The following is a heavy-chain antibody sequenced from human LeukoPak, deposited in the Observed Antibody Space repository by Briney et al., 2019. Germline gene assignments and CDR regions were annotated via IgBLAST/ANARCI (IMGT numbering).Heavy chain of an antibody. Sequence: GGSLRLSCAASGFTFSSYAMHWVRQAPGKGLEWVAVISYDGSNKYYADSVKGRFTISRDNSKNTLYLQMNSLRAEDTAVYYCARAGYYDSSGYAPDAFDIWGQGTMVTASS. CDR2: ISYDGSNK. CDR3: ARAGYYDSSGYAPDAFDI. V-gene: IGHV3-30-3*01. D-gene: IGHD3-22*01. CDR1: GFTFSSYA. J-gene: IGHJ3*02.